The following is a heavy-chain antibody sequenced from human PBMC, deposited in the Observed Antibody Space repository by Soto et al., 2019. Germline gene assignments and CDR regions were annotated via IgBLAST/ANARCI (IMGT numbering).Heavy chain of an antibody. CDR3: ARIGYSSSSLDY. V-gene: IGHV3-7*03. CDR2: INQDGSVK. Sequence: ESGGGLVQPGGSLRLSCAASGFTFNNYWMTWVRQAPGKGLEWVANINQDGSVKYYVDSVKGRFTISRDNAKNSPYLQMNSLRAEDTAVYYCARIGYSSSSLDYWGQGTLVTVSS. J-gene: IGHJ4*02. D-gene: IGHD6-6*01. CDR1: GFTFNNYW.